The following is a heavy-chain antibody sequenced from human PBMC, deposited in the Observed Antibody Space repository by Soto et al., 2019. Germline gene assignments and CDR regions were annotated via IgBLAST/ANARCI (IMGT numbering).Heavy chain of an antibody. V-gene: IGHV4-30-2*01. D-gene: IGHD4-17*01. CDR3: ARETYGDYVVYFDP. J-gene: IGHJ5*02. CDR1: GDTISTGGYS. Sequence: QLQLQESGSRLVKSSETLSLTCGVSGDTISTGGYSWAWIRQPPGTALAWLGHTYHSGNPYYTPSLQSRVIISVDRSKKQFSLKVSSVTAADTAVYYFARETYGDYVVYFDPCGQGTLVTVSS. CDR2: TYHSGNP.